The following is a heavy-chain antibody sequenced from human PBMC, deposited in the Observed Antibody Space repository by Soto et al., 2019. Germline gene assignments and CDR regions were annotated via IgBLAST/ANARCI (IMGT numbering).Heavy chain of an antibody. CDR3: ARGQPFNDFWSGYRAPYYFDY. Sequence: QVQLQQWGAGLLKPSETLSLTCAVYGGSFSGYYWSWIRQPPGKGLEWIGEINHSGSTNYNPSLKSRVTVSVDTSKNQFSRKLSSVTAADTAVYYCARGQPFNDFWSGYRAPYYFDYWGQGTLVTVSS. D-gene: IGHD3-3*01. J-gene: IGHJ4*02. CDR1: GGSFSGYY. V-gene: IGHV4-34*01. CDR2: INHSGST.